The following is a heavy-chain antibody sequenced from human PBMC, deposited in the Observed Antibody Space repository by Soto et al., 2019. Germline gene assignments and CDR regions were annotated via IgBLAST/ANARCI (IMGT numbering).Heavy chain of an antibody. CDR1: GVSVNTDDYY. CDR2: IYNTGST. Sequence: SETLSLTCTVSGVSVNTDDYYWSWIRQPPGKGLDWIGHIYNTGSTTYNPSLKSRVTISLHTSRNHFSLSLNSVTAADTAVFYRATEYSKSPEAFAFWSPGTLVTLSS. CDR3: ATEYSKSPEAFAF. D-gene: IGHD6-13*01. J-gene: IGHJ4*02. V-gene: IGHV4-61*03.